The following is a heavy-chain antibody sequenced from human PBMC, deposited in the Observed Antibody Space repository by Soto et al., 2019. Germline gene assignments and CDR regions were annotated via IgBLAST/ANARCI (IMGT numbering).Heavy chain of an antibody. CDR3: ARVVLGVIGGSGAFDS. D-gene: IGHD3-10*01. J-gene: IGHJ3*02. CDR2: MNPNSGNT. CDR1: GYTFTSYD. V-gene: IGHV1-8*01. Sequence: QVQLVQSGAEVKKPGASVKVSCKASGYTFTSYDINWVRQATGQGLEWMGWMNPNSGNTGYAQKFQGRGTMTRNTSISTAYMELSSLRSEDTAVYYCARVVLGVIGGSGAFDSWGQGTMVTVSS.